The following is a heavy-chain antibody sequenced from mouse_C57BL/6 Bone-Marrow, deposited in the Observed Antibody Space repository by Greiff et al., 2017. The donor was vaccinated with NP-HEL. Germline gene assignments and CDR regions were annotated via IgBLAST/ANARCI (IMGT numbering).Heavy chain of an antibody. Sequence: EVKLMESGGGLVQPGGSMKLSCAASGFTFSDAWMDWVRQSPGKGLEWVAEIRNKANNHATYYAESVKGRFTISRDDSKSSVYLQMNSLRAEDTGIYYCTRIYYYGTYWYFDVWGTGTTVTVSS. CDR3: TRIYYYGTYWYFDV. CDR1: GFTFSDAW. V-gene: IGHV6-6*01. CDR2: IRNKANNHAT. D-gene: IGHD1-1*01. J-gene: IGHJ1*03.